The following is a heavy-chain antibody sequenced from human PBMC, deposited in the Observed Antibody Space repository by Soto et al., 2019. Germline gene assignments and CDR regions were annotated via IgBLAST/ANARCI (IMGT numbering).Heavy chain of an antibody. Sequence: QVQPVESGGGVVQPGRSLRLSCAASGFTFSSYAMHWVRQAPGKGLEWVAVISYDGSNKYYVDSVKGRFSISRDNSKNTLYLQMNRVRAEDTAVYYCARGVGRFLGYWGQGTLVTVSS. V-gene: IGHV3-30-3*01. D-gene: IGHD3-10*01. CDR3: ARGVGRFLGY. CDR2: ISYDGSNK. CDR1: GFTFSSYA. J-gene: IGHJ4*02.